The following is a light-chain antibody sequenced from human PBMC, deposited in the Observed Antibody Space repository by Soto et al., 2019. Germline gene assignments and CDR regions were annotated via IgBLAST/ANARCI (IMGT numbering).Light chain of an antibody. V-gene: IGKV3-20*01. J-gene: IGKJ1*01. CDR3: QRYRDFPQT. Sequence: EIVLTQSPGTLSLSPGDRATLSCRASQSVRNNYLAWYQQKRGQSPRLLIYGASTRATGIPDRFSGGGSGTEFTLTISGLEPEDFALYYCQRYRDFPQTFGQGTKVEIK. CDR1: QSVRNNY. CDR2: GAS.